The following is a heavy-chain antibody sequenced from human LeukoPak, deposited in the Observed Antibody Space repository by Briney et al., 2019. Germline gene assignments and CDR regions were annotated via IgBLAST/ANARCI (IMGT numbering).Heavy chain of an antibody. D-gene: IGHD5-18*01. CDR1: RFTFNSYA. CDR3: AKDRTGYSYGYFLSP. V-gene: IGHV3-23*01. Sequence: PGGSLRLSCAASRFTFNSYAMSWVRQAPGKGLEWISVIGGSNGITFYVGSVKGRFTISRDNSKDTLYLQMNSLRAEDTAVYFCAKDRTGYSYGYFLSPWGQGTLVTVSS. CDR2: IGGSNGIT. J-gene: IGHJ5*02.